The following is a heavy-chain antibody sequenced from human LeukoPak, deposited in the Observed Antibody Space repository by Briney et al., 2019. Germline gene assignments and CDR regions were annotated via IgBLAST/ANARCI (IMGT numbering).Heavy chain of an antibody. V-gene: IGHV3-30*04. CDR3: AKDPLLRSGPYYFDY. CDR2: ISYDGSNK. D-gene: IGHD3-3*01. CDR1: GFTFSSYA. Sequence: GGSLRLSCAASGFTFSSYAMHWVRQAPGKGLEWVAVISYDGSNKYYADSVKGRFTISRDNSKNTLYLQMNSLRAEDTAVYYCAKDPLLRSGPYYFDYWGQGTLVTVSS. J-gene: IGHJ4*02.